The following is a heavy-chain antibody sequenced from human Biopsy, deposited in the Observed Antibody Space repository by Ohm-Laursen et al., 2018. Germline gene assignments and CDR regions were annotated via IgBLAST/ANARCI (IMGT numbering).Heavy chain of an antibody. CDR3: ARVREGGPLDY. D-gene: IGHD3-16*01. CDR2: VSTYNGNT. V-gene: IGHV1-18*01. CDR1: GYIFTSFG. Sequence: ASVKVSCKGSGYIFTSFGVSWVRQAPGHGLEWMGWVSTYNGNTEYEQKFQGRVTMTTDTSANTAYMELRSLRSDDTAVYFCARVREGGPLDYWGQGILVTVSS. J-gene: IGHJ4*02.